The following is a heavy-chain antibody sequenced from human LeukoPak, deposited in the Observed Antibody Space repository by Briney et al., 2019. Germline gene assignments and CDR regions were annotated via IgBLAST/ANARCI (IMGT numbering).Heavy chain of an antibody. D-gene: IGHD2-21*01. J-gene: IGHJ4*02. Sequence: GASVKVSCKASGYTFTSYGISWVRQAPGQGLEWMGWISAYNGNTDYAQKVQGRVTMTTDTSTSTDYMELRRLRSDDTAVYYCARDYSQADYFDYWGQGTLVTVSS. CDR3: ARDYSQADYFDY. CDR2: ISAYNGNT. V-gene: IGHV1-18*01. CDR1: GYTFTSYG.